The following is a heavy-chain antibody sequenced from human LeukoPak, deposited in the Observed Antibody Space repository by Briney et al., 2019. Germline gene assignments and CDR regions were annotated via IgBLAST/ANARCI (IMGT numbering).Heavy chain of an antibody. CDR1: GFTFSSYA. CDR2: ISGSGGST. Sequence: GGSLRLSCAASGFTFSSYAMGWVRQAPGKGLEWVSTISGSGGSTYYADSVKGRFTISRDNSKNTLYLQMNSLRAEDTAVYYCARESGYSSGWYEGYFDYWGQGTLVTVSS. J-gene: IGHJ4*02. D-gene: IGHD6-19*01. CDR3: ARESGYSSGWYEGYFDY. V-gene: IGHV3-23*01.